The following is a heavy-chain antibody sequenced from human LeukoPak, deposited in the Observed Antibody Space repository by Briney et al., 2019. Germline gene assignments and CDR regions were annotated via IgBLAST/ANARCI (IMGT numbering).Heavy chain of an antibody. CDR1: GFTFDDYD. J-gene: IGHJ5*02. Sequence: PGGSLRLSCAASGFTFDDYDMHWVRQAPGKGLEWVSGISWNSGSIGYADSVKGRFTISRDNAKNSLYLQMNSLRAEDTALYYCAKDSYSYGFNWFDPWGQGTLVTVSS. D-gene: IGHD5-18*01. CDR2: ISWNSGSI. V-gene: IGHV3-9*01. CDR3: AKDSYSYGFNWFDP.